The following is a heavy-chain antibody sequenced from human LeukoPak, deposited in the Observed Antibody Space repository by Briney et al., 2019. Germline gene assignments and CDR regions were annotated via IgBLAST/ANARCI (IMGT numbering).Heavy chain of an antibody. CDR2: IYYSGST. J-gene: IGHJ6*03. D-gene: IGHD3-10*01. V-gene: IGHV4-59*01. CDR3: ARLTYYYGSGSNAYYYYYMDV. CDR1: GGSISSYY. Sequence: SETLSLTCTVSGGSISSYYWSWIRQPPGKGLAWIGYIYYSGSTNYNPSLKSRVTISVDTSKNQFSLKLSSVTAADTAVYYCARLTYYYGSGSNAYYYYYMDVWGKGATVTISS.